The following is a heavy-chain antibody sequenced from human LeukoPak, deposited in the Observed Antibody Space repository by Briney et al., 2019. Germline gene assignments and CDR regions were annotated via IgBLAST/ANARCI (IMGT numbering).Heavy chain of an antibody. V-gene: IGHV3-21*01. Sequence: GGSLRLSCAASGFTFSSYSMNWVRQAPGKGLEWVSSISSSSSYIYYADSVKGRFTISRDNAKNSLYLQMNSLRAEDTAVYYCARDQSSGSYGWFDPWGQGTLVTVSS. CDR1: GFTFSSYS. CDR3: ARDQSSGSYGWFDP. J-gene: IGHJ5*02. D-gene: IGHD1-26*01. CDR2: ISSSSSYI.